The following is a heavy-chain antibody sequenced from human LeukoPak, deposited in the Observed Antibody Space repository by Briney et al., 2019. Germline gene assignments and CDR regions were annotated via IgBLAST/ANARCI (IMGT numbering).Heavy chain of an antibody. CDR2: ISYDGSNK. V-gene: IGHV3-30*18. CDR1: GFTFSSYG. Sequence: TGGSLRLSCAASGFTFSSYGMHWVRQAPGKGLEWVAVISYDGSNKYYADSVKGRFTISRDNSKNTLYLQMNSLRAEDTAVYYCAKDRNYYGSGTLYFDYWGQGTLVTVSS. D-gene: IGHD3-10*01. CDR3: AKDRNYYGSGTLYFDY. J-gene: IGHJ4*02.